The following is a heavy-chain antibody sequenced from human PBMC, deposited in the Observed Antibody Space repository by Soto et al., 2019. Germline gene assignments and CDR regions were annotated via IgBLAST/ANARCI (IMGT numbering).Heavy chain of an antibody. CDR1: GFTFSNAW. D-gene: IGHD3-16*01. CDR2: IKSKTDGGTT. Sequence: GGSLRLSCAASGFTFSNAWMSWVRQAPGKGLEWVGRIKSKTDGGTTDYAAPVKGRFTISRDDSKNTLYLQMNSLKTEDTAVYYCTTDGYIWGSFNYFDYWGQGSLVTVSS. CDR3: TTDGYIWGSFNYFDY. V-gene: IGHV3-15*01. J-gene: IGHJ4*02.